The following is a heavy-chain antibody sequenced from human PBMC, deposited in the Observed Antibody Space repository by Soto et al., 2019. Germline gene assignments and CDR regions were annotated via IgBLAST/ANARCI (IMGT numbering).Heavy chain of an antibody. J-gene: IGHJ4*02. D-gene: IGHD6-6*01. CDR1: GYIFTTYG. V-gene: IGHV1-18*01. CDR3: ARGRDGDY. CDR2: ISAHNGNT. Sequence: QVHLVQSGAEVKKHGASVKVSCKGSGYIFTTYGITWVRQAPGQGLEWMGWISAHNGNTNYAQKLQGRVTVTRDTSTSTAYMELRNLRSDDTAVYYCARGRDGDYWGQGALVTVSS.